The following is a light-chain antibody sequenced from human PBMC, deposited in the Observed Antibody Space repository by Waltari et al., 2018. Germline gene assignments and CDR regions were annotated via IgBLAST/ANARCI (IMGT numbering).Light chain of an antibody. V-gene: IGLV3-19*01. Sequence: SSDLTQDPSVSVALGQTDRITCNGDTLRRYDASWYQQRPGQAPILVLYGPDNRPSGIPDRFSGSTSGNTASLTITGAQAEDEADYYCHSRETFSTRLFGGGTRLTV. CDR3: HSRETFSTRL. CDR2: GPD. J-gene: IGLJ2*01. CDR1: TLRRYD.